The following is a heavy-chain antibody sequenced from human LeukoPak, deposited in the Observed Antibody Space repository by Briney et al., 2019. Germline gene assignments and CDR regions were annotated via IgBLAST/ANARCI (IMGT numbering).Heavy chain of an antibody. CDR3: ALSRTYYYDSSGPEGRDY. J-gene: IGHJ4*02. CDR2: ISGSGGST. Sequence: GGSLRLSCAASGFVFSNYAMNWFRQAPGKGLEWVSAISGSGGSTYYADSVKGRFTISRDNSKDTLYLQMNSLRAEDTAVYYCALSRTYYYDSSGPEGRDYWGQGTLVTVSS. V-gene: IGHV3-23*01. CDR1: GFVFSNYA. D-gene: IGHD3-22*01.